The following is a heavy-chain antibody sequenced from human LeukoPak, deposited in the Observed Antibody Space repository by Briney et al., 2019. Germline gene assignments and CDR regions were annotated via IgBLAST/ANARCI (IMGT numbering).Heavy chain of an antibody. CDR1: GASSSSYY. CDR3: ARQWTLLDAFDI. J-gene: IGHJ3*02. Sequence: PSETLSLTCTVSGASSSSYYYSWIRHSPGKGLEWIGYIYCYGRTNYKPSLRSRVTISVDASKNQLSLKLSSVTAADTAVYYCARQWTLLDAFDIWGPGTMVTVSS. CDR2: IYCYGRT. D-gene: IGHD3/OR15-3a*01. V-gene: IGHV4-59*08.